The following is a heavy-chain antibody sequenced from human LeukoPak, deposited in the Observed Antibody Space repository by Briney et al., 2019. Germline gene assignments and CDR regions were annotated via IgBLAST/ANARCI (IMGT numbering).Heavy chain of an antibody. D-gene: IGHD4/OR15-4a*01. V-gene: IGHV3-53*01. CDR1: GFTASSNS. CDR2: IYSDNT. J-gene: IGHJ4*02. CDR3: ARRAGAYSHPYDY. Sequence: GGSLRLSCTVSGFTASSNSMSWVRQAPGKGLEWVSFIYSDNTHYSDSVKDRFTISRDNYKNTLYLQMNSLRAEDTAVYYCARRAGAYSHPYDYWGQGTLVTVSS.